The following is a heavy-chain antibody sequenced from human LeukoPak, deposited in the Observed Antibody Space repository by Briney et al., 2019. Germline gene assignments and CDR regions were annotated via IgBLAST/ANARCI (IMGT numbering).Heavy chain of an antibody. CDR3: VGAPSDSADSGRDY. D-gene: IGHD4-17*01. Sequence: RPGGSLGLSCAGSGFTFSDYYMAWIRQAPGKGLQRISYMRRGSDVKTYADSVKGRFTISRDNDKNSLYLQMNSLRAEDTALYYCVGAPSDSADSGRDYWGQGTLVTVSS. CDR2: MRRGSDVK. V-gene: IGHV3-11*03. CDR1: GFTFSDYY. J-gene: IGHJ4*02.